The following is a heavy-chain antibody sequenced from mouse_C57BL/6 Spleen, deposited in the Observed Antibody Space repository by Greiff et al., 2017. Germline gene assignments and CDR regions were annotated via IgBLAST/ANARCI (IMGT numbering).Heavy chain of an antibody. Sequence: VQLQQSGAELVRPGASVTLSCKASGYTFTDYEMHWVKQTPVHGLEWIGAIDPETGGTAYNQKFKGKAILTADKSSSTAYMELRSLTSEDSAVYYCTRWKLGYYFDYWGKGTTLTVSS. CDR1: GYTFTDYE. D-gene: IGHD4-1*01. CDR2: IDPETGGT. V-gene: IGHV1-15*01. CDR3: TRWKLGYYFDY. J-gene: IGHJ2*01.